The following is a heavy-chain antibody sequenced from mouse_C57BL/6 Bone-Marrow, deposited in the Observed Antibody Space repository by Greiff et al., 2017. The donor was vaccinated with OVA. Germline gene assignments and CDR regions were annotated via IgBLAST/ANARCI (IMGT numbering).Heavy chain of an antibody. J-gene: IGHJ4*01. CDR1: GFTFSSYA. V-gene: IGHV5-9-1*02. CDR2: ISSGGDYI. Sequence: EVQGVESGEGLVKPGGSLKLSCAASGFTFSSYAMSWVRQTPEKRLEWVAYISSGGDYIYYADTVKGRFTISRDNARNTLYLQMSSLKSEDTAMYYCTRARGGYAMDYWGQGTSVTVSS. CDR3: TRARGGYAMDY.